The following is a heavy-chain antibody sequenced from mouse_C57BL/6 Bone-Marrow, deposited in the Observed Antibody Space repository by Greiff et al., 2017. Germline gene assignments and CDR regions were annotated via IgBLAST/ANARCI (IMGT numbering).Heavy chain of an antibody. V-gene: IGHV5-4*03. CDR3: ARYGSSSFAY. D-gene: IGHD1-1*01. Sequence: EVMLVESGGGLVKPGGSLKLSCAASGFTFSSYAMSWVRQTPEKRLEWVATISDGGSYTYYPDNLKGRFTISRDNAKNNLYLQMSHLKSEDTAMYYCARYGSSSFAYWGQGTLVTVSA. CDR2: ISDGGSYT. J-gene: IGHJ3*01. CDR1: GFTFSSYA.